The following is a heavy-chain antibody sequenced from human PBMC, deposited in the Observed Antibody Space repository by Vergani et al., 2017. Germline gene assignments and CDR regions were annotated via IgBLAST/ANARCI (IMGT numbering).Heavy chain of an antibody. CDR2: IYYSGST. J-gene: IGHJ3*02. CDR3: ARSQGAFDI. V-gene: IGHV4-59*01. Sequence: QVQLQESGPGLVKPSETLSLTCTVSGGSISSYYWSWIRQPPGKGLEWIGYIYYSGSTNYNPSLKSRVTISVDTSKNQFSLKLSCVTAADTAVYYCARSQGAFDIWGQGTMVTVSS. CDR1: GGSISSYY.